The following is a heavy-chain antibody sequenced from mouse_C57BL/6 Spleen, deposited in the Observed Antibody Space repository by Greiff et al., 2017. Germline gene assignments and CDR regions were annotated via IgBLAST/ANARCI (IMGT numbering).Heavy chain of an antibody. CDR1: GFTFSDYG. CDR3: ARQDTTVVAPFDV. V-gene: IGHV5-15*01. CDR2: ISNLAYSI. J-gene: IGHJ1*03. Sequence: EVMLVESGGGLVQPGGSLKLSCAASGFTFSDYGMAWVRQAPRKGPEWVAFISNLAYSIYYADTVTGRFTISRENAKNTLYREMSSLRSEDTAMYYCARQDTTVVAPFDVWGTGTTVTVSS. D-gene: IGHD1-1*01.